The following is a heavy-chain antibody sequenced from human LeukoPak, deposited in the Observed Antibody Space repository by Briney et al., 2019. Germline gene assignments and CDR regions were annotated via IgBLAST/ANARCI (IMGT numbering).Heavy chain of an antibody. Sequence: GRSLRLSCAASGFTFSSYGMHWVRQAPGKGLECVAVIWYDGSNKYYADSVKGRFTISRDTSKNTLYLQMNSLRAEDTAVYYCAKDLYSGSYTSDYWGRGTLVTVSS. CDR3: AKDLYSGSYTSDY. J-gene: IGHJ4*02. D-gene: IGHD1-26*01. V-gene: IGHV3-33*06. CDR2: IWYDGSNK. CDR1: GFTFSSYG.